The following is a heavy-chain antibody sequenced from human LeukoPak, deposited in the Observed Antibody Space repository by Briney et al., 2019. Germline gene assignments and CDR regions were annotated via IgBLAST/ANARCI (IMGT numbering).Heavy chain of an antibody. J-gene: IGHJ3*02. CDR2: IYHSGST. CDR1: GGSISSSNW. Sequence: SGTLSLTCAVSGGSISSSNWWSWVRPPPGKGLEWIGEIYHSGSTNYIPSLKSRVTISVDKSKNQFSLKLSSVTAADTAVYYCARSIPPGYFDWFDAFDIWGQGTMVTVSS. V-gene: IGHV4-4*02. D-gene: IGHD3-9*01. CDR3: ARSIPPGYFDWFDAFDI.